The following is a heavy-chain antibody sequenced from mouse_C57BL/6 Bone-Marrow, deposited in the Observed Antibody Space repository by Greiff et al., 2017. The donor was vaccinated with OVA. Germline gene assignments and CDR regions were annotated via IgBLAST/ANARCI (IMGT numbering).Heavy chain of an antibody. V-gene: IGHV1-69*01. CDR3: AREGEYDSYFDV. D-gene: IGHD2-14*01. Sequence: QVQLQQPGAELVMPGASVKLSCKASGYTFTSYWMHWVKPRPGQGLEWIGEIDPSDSYTNYNQKFKGKSTLTVDKSSSTAYMQLSSLTSEDSAVYYCAREGEYDSYFDVWGTGTTVTVSS. CDR2: IDPSDSYT. CDR1: GYTFTSYW. J-gene: IGHJ1*03.